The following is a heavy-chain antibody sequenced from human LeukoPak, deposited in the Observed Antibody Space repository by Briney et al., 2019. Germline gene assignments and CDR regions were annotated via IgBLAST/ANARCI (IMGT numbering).Heavy chain of an antibody. CDR3: AKDLSYSFEIPAY. J-gene: IGHJ4*02. Sequence: GGSLRLSCAASGFTFDDYGMSWVRQAPGKGLEWVSGINWNGGSTGYADSVKGRFTISRDNAKNSLYLQMNSLRAEDTGVYYCAKDLSYSFEIPAYWGQGTLVTVSS. CDR1: GFTFDDYG. V-gene: IGHV3-20*04. CDR2: INWNGGST. D-gene: IGHD3-16*02.